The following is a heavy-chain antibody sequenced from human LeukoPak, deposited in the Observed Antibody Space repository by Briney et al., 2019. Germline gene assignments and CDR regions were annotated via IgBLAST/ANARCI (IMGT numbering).Heavy chain of an antibody. CDR2: INHSGST. J-gene: IGHJ3*02. D-gene: IGHD6-19*01. V-gene: IGHV4-34*01. Sequence: SETLSLTCAVYGGSFSGYYWSWIRQPPGKGLEWIGEINHSGSTNYNPSLKSRVTISVDTSKNQSSLKLSSVTAADTAVYYCAAVASRGQDAFDIWGQGTMVTVSS. CDR3: AAVASRGQDAFDI. CDR1: GGSFSGYY.